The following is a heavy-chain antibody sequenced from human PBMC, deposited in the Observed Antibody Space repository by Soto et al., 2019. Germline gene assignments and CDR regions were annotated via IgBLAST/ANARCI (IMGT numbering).Heavy chain of an antibody. CDR3: AIEGNSGSYSGPFDS. Sequence: PGGSLRLSCAASEFTFSDYYMSWIRQAPGKGLEWISYISSSGTTTYYAESVKGRFAISRDNAKKSLYLQMNSLRAEDTAVYFCAIEGNSGSYSGPFDSWGQGTLVTVSS. V-gene: IGHV3-11*01. D-gene: IGHD1-26*01. CDR2: ISSSGTTT. J-gene: IGHJ4*02. CDR1: EFTFSDYY.